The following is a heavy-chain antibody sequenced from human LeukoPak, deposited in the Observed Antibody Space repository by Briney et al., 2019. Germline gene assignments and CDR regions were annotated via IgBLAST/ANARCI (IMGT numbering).Heavy chain of an antibody. CDR3: ARGRDAVVVPAADFDY. Sequence: SQTLSLTCDISGDSVSRNNIAWNWIRQSPSRGLEWLGRTYYRSNWYNEYAESVESRLTISPDTSKNQFSLHLNSVTPEDTAVYYCARGRDAVVVPAADFDYWGQGILVTVSS. CDR1: GDSVSRNNIA. CDR2: TYYRSNWYN. D-gene: IGHD2-2*01. J-gene: IGHJ4*02. V-gene: IGHV6-1*01.